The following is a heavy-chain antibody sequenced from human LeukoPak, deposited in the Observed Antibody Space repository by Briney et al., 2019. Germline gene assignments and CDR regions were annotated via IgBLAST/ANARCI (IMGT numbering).Heavy chain of an antibody. Sequence: GASVKVSCKASGYTFTSYDINWVRQATGQGLEWMGWMNPNSGNTGYAQKFQGRATMTRNTSISTAYMELSSLRSEDTAVYYCARDLTDYYDSSGPFRDYWGQGTLVTVSS. CDR3: ARDLTDYYDSSGPFRDY. J-gene: IGHJ4*02. CDR2: MNPNSGNT. D-gene: IGHD3-22*01. CDR1: GYTFTSYD. V-gene: IGHV1-8*01.